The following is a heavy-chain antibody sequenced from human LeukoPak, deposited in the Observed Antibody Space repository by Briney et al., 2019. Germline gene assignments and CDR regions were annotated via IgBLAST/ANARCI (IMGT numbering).Heavy chain of an antibody. CDR3: ARDWGSSGWYNWFDP. D-gene: IGHD3-16*01. V-gene: IGHV3-30*03. CDR2: ISHDGGAK. J-gene: IGHJ5*02. CDR1: GFSIGNHG. Sequence: GTSLRLSCGVSGFSIGNHGMHWIRQAPDKGLGWVAMISHDGGAKYYGDSVKGRLTISRDNSDNTLYLQMNSLRVEDTAVYYCARDWGSSGWYNWFDPWGQGILVTVSS.